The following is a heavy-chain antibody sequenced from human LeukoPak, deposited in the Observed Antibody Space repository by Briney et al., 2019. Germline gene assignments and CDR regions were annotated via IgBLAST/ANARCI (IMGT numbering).Heavy chain of an antibody. Sequence: SGTLSLTCAVYGGSFSGYYWSWIRQPPGKGLEWIGEINHSGSTNYNPSLKSRVTISVDTSKNQFSLKLSSVTAADTAVYYCARGRLVHNYWGQGTLVTVSS. J-gene: IGHJ4*02. CDR3: ARGRLVHNY. CDR2: INHSGST. D-gene: IGHD3-16*01. V-gene: IGHV4-34*01. CDR1: GGSFSGYY.